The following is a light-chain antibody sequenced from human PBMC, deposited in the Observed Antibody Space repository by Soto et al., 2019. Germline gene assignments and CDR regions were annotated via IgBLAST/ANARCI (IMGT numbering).Light chain of an antibody. CDR1: QRVSSN. V-gene: IGKV3-15*01. Sequence: EIVMTQSPATLSGSRGERATLSCRARQRVSSNLAWSQQTPGQAPRLPIYDASTSATGITDRFTGSGSGTDFTLPISRLEPADFAVYYCQQPLTFGGGTKVDIK. CDR3: QQPLT. J-gene: IGKJ4*01. CDR2: DAS.